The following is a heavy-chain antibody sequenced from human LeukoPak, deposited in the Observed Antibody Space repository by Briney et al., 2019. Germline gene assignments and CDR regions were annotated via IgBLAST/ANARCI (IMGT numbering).Heavy chain of an antibody. V-gene: IGHV4-34*01. CDR1: GGSISSYY. D-gene: IGHD5-12*01. CDR3: ARGSVATARDWFDP. Sequence: PSETLSLTCTVSGGSISSYYWSWIRQPPGKGLEWIGEINHSGSTNYNPSLKSRVTISVDTSKKQFSLKLRSVTAADTAVYYCARGSVATARDWFDPWGQGTLVTVSS. J-gene: IGHJ5*02. CDR2: INHSGST.